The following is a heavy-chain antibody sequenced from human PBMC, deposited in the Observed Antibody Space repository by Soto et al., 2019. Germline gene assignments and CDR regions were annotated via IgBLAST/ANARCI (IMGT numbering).Heavy chain of an antibody. J-gene: IGHJ5*02. CDR3: ARGYQLLESYNWFDP. V-gene: IGHV1-69*13. D-gene: IGHD2-2*01. CDR2: LIPIFGTA. CDR1: GGTFSSYA. Sequence: SSVKVSCKASGGTFSSYAISWVRPAPGRGLEWMVGLIPIFGTANYAQKFQGRVTITADESTSTAYMKLSSLISEDTAVYYCARGYQLLESYNWFDPWGQELLVTVS.